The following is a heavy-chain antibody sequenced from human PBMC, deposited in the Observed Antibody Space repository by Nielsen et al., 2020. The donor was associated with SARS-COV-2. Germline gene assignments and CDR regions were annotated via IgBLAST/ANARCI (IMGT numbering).Heavy chain of an antibody. D-gene: IGHD6-13*01. J-gene: IGHJ4*02. CDR3: AKDESYSYSSSWIDY. V-gene: IGHV3-30*18. Sequence: GGSLRLSCAASGFTFSSYGMHWVRQAPGKVLEWVPVISYDGSTKYYADSVKGRFTISRDNSKNTLYLQMNSLRAEDTAVYYCAKDESYSYSSSWIDYWGQGTLVTVSS. CDR1: GFTFSSYG. CDR2: ISYDGSTK.